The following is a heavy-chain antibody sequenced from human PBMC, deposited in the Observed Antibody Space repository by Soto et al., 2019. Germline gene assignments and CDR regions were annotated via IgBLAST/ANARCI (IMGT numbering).Heavy chain of an antibody. Sequence: QLQLQESGPGLVKPSETLSLICTVSGGSMSSSSWGWIRQPPGKGLEWIGTFHSSGSTFYNSSLTSRVTKSVATSKNQFSLKLSSVTAADTAVYHCARLPTGFPNWLDPWGQGILVTVSS. J-gene: IGHJ5*02. CDR3: ARLPTGFPNWLDP. CDR2: FHSSGST. D-gene: IGHD3-10*01. CDR1: GGSMSSSS. V-gene: IGHV4-39*01.